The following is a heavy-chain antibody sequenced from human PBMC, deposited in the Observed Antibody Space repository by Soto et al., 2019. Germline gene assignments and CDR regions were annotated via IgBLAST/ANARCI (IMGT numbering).Heavy chain of an antibody. D-gene: IGHD3-10*01. Sequence: ASVKVSCKASGYTFTGYYMHWVRQAPGQGLEWMGWINPNSGGTNYAQKFQGWVTMTRDTSISTAYMELSRLRSDDTAVYYCARAYRPYIITSQNIVPSGPYYFDYWGQGTLVTVSS. CDR1: GYTFTGYY. CDR3: ARAYRPYIITSQNIVPSGPYYFDY. V-gene: IGHV1-2*04. J-gene: IGHJ4*02. CDR2: INPNSGGT.